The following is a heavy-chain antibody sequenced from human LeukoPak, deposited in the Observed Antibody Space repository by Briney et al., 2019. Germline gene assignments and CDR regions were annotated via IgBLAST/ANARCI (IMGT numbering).Heavy chain of an antibody. Sequence: GGSLRLSCAASGFTFSSYAMHWVRQAPGKGLEWVAVISYDGSNKYYADSVKGRFTISRDNSKNTLYLQMNSLRAEDTAVYYCARDDPIQLWLLFDYWGQGTLVTVSS. V-gene: IGHV3-30-3*01. CDR3: ARDDPIQLWLLFDY. J-gene: IGHJ4*02. CDR2: ISYDGSNK. D-gene: IGHD5-18*01. CDR1: GFTFSSYA.